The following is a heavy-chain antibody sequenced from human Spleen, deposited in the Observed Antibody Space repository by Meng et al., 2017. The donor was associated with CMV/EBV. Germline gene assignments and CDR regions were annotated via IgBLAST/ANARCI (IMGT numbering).Heavy chain of an antibody. V-gene: IGHV1-2*02. J-gene: IGHJ4*02. CDR3: ARDNNWGPDY. CDR2: IHPHRGDT. CDR1: GGTFSSYV. D-gene: IGHD7-27*01. Sequence: ASVKVSCKASGGTFSSYVITWVRQAPGQGLEWMGWIHPHRGDTNYAQQFQGRVTLTRDTSINTGYMELTRLTSDDTAVYYCARDNNWGPDYWGQGTLVTVSS.